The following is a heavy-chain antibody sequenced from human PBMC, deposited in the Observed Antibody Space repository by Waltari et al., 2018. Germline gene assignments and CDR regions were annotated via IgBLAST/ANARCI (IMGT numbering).Heavy chain of an antibody. CDR2: INPSGGST. J-gene: IGHJ4*02. CDR1: GYTFTSYY. D-gene: IGHD5-18*01. V-gene: IGHV1-46*01. CDR3: ARDLGQLWLRYFDY. Sequence: QVQLVQSGAEVKKPGASVKDSCKASGYTFTSYYMHWARQAPGQGLAWMGIINPSGGSTSYAQKFQGRVTMTRDTSTSTVYMELSSLRSEDTAVYYCARDLGQLWLRYFDYWGQGTLVTVSS.